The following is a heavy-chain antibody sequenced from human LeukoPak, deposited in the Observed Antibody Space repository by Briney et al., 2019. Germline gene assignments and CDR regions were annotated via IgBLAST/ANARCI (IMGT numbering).Heavy chain of an antibody. J-gene: IGHJ4*02. D-gene: IGHD6-13*01. CDR2: ISGSGGST. Sequence: PGGSLRLSCAASGFTFSSYAMSSVRQAPGRGLGWVSAISGSGGSTYYEDSVKGRFTIARDNSKNTLYLQMTSLRAEDTAVYCCANRAGYSSSWPTGWGQGTLVTVSS. CDR3: ANRAGYSSSWPTG. V-gene: IGHV3-23*02. CDR1: GFTFSSYA.